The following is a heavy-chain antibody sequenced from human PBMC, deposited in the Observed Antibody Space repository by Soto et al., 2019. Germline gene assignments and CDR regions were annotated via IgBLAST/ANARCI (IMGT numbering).Heavy chain of an antibody. D-gene: IGHD4-4*01. CDR1: VSSFPKYP. CDR3: VRGGYSSSWERLDP. V-gene: IGHV3-30-3*01. CDR2: ISHDGVTK. J-gene: IGHJ5*02. Sequence: GGSLRLSCSASVSSFPKYPMHWVRQTPDKGLEWLAVISHDGVTKNSADSVKGRFSVSRDNSRNRLYLEMNSLRTEDTAMYYCVRGGYSSSWERLDPWGQGTLVTVSS.